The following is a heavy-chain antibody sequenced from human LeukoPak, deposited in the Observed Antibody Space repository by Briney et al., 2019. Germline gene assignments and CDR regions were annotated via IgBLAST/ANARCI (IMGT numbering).Heavy chain of an antibody. J-gene: IGHJ4*02. Sequence: GGSLRLSCAASGFTFSSYGMHWVRQAPGRGLEWVAVISSDVSYKYYADSVKGRFTISRDNSENTLYLQMNSLRAEDTAVYYCAEESLSFFDSWGQGTLVTVSS. CDR3: AEESLSFFDS. CDR2: ISSDVSYK. D-gene: IGHD3-10*01. CDR1: GFTFSSYG. V-gene: IGHV3-30*18.